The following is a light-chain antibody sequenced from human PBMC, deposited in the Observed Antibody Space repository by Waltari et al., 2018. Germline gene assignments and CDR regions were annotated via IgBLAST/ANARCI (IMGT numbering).Light chain of an antibody. J-gene: IGKJ5*01. CDR2: YAS. CDR1: QDINND. V-gene: IGKV1-13*02. Sequence: IQLTQSPSPLSASVADRVTIACRASQDINNDLAWYQQKPGKAPKLPIYYASSLQSGVPSRFSGSGSGTDFTLTISSLQPEDFATYHCQHFKTYPITFGQGTRLEIK. CDR3: QHFKTYPIT.